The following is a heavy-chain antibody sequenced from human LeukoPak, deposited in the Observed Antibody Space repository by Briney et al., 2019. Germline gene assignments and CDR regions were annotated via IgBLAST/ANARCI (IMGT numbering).Heavy chain of an antibody. CDR3: ARGRYDSSGYTKRSFDY. J-gene: IGHJ4*02. Sequence: ASAKVSCKASGGTFSSYAISWVRQAPGQGLEWMGGIIPIFGTANYAQKFQGRVTITADESTSTAYMELSSLRSEDTAVYYCARGRYDSSGYTKRSFDYWGQGTLVTVSS. D-gene: IGHD3-22*01. V-gene: IGHV1-69*13. CDR2: IIPIFGTA. CDR1: GGTFSSYA.